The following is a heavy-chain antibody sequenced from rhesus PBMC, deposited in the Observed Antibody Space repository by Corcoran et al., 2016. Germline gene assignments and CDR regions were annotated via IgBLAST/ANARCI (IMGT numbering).Heavy chain of an antibody. J-gene: IGHJ5-1*01. CDR3: AKDSGSLGFDV. Sequence: EVQLVESGGGLVQPGGSLRLSCAASGFTFSSYCMSWVRQAPGKGLEWVSYIRNGGGSTYYADSVKGRFTISRDNSKNTLSLQMNSLRAEDTAVYDCAKDSGSLGFDVWGPGVLVTVSS. CDR2: IRNGGGST. V-gene: IGHV3S5*01. CDR1: GFTFSSYC. D-gene: IGHD6-25*01.